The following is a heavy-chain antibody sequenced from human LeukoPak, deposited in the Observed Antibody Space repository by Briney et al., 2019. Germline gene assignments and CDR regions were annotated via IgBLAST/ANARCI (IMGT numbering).Heavy chain of an antibody. J-gene: IGHJ4*02. D-gene: IGHD3-22*01. CDR3: ANLNGGYPDY. Sequence: PGGSLRLSCAASGCTFSSYAMSWVRQAPGKGLEWVSAISGSGGSTYYADSVKGRITISRDNSKNTLYLQMNSLRAEDTAVYYCANLNGGYPDYWGQGTLVTVSS. CDR2: ISGSGGST. CDR1: GCTFSSYA. V-gene: IGHV3-23*01.